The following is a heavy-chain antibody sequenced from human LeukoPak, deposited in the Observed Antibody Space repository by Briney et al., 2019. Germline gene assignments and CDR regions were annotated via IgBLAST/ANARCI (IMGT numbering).Heavy chain of an antibody. D-gene: IGHD2-2*03. Sequence: GGSLRLSCAASGFTVSSNYMSWVRQAPGKGLEWVSVIYSGGSTYYADSVKGRFTISRDNSKNTLYLQMNSLRAEDTAVYYCARDGSGPGYYFDYWGQGTLVTVSS. CDR1: GFTVSSNY. CDR3: ARDGSGPGYYFDY. CDR2: IYSGGST. J-gene: IGHJ4*02. V-gene: IGHV3-66*02.